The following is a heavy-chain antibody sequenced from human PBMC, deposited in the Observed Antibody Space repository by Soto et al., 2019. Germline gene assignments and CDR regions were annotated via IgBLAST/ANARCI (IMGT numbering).Heavy chain of an antibody. CDR3: ARGTDYSHYRSHFSAY. D-gene: IGHD4-4*01. V-gene: IGHV1-69*06. Sequence: SMSRYARTLVRLEKVQGLEWMGGIIPIFGTANYAQKFQGRVTITADKSTSTAYMELSSLRSEDTAVYYFARGTDYSHYRSHFSAYWGQGTLVPGSS. CDR1: SMSRYA. CDR2: IIPIFGTA. J-gene: IGHJ4*02.